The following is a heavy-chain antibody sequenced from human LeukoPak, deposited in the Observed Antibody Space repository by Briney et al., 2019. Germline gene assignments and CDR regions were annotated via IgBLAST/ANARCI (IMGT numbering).Heavy chain of an antibody. V-gene: IGHV4-59*11. CDR1: GGSMTTHH. Sequence: SETLSLSCTVSGGSMTTHHWNWIRQTPGKGLEWIGYVFDSGRTKENPSLKSRVTLSADTSKNQLSLRLSSVTAADTAVYYCTTIKRGNIFGYFDYWGQGILVTVSS. CDR3: TTIKRGNIFGYFDY. CDR2: VFDSGRT. J-gene: IGHJ4*02. D-gene: IGHD5-18*01.